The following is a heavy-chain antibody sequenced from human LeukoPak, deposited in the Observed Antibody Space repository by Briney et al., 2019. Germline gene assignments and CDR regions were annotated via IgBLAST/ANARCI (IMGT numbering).Heavy chain of an antibody. V-gene: IGHV3-23*01. Sequence: PGGSLRLSCAASGFTFSSNAMSWVRQAPGRGLEWVSAISGSGDSTYYADSVKGRFTISRDNSKNALYLQMNSLRAEDTAVYYCAKVVPYWKVDYWGQGTLVTVSS. D-gene: IGHD1-1*01. J-gene: IGHJ4*02. CDR3: AKVVPYWKVDY. CDR1: GFTFSSNA. CDR2: ISGSGDST.